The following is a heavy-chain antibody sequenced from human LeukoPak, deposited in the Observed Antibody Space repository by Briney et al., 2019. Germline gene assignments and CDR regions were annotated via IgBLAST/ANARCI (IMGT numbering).Heavy chain of an antibody. CDR3: ARGAYYYDSSVPVDY. CDR2: IYYSGST. CDR1: GGSISSSSYY. D-gene: IGHD3-22*01. Sequence: SETLSLTCTVSGGSISSSSYYWGWIRQPPGKGLEWIGSIYYSGSTYYNPSLKSRVTISVDTSKNQFSLKLSSVTAADTAIFYCARGAYYYDSSVPVDYWGQGTLVTVSS. J-gene: IGHJ4*02. V-gene: IGHV4-39*01.